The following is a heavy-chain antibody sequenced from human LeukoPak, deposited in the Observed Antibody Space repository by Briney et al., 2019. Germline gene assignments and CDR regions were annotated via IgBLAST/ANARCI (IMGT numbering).Heavy chain of an antibody. V-gene: IGHV3-48*02. J-gene: IGHJ4*02. D-gene: IGHD3-22*01. Sequence: GSLRLSCAASGFTFSSYSMNWVRQAPGKGLEWVSYISSSSSTIYYADSVKGRFTISRDNAKNSLYLQMNSLRDEDTAVYYCARDWGGLTYYYDSSGADYWGQGTLVTVSS. CDR3: ARDWGGLTYYYDSSGADY. CDR1: GFTFSSYS. CDR2: ISSSSSTI.